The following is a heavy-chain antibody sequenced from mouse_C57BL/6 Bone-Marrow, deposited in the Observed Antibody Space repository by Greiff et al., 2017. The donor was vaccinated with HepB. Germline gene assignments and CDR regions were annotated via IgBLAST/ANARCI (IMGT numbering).Heavy chain of an antibody. CDR1: GFTFSDYG. Sequence: EVKLVESGGGLVKPGGSLKLSCAASGFTFSDYGMHWVRQAPEQGLEWVAYISSGSSTIYYADTVKGRFTISRDNAKNTLFLQMTSLRSEDTAMYYCVDDYYPAWFAYWGQGTLVTVSA. J-gene: IGHJ3*01. CDR2: ISSGSSTI. D-gene: IGHD2-3*01. CDR3: VDDYYPAWFAY. V-gene: IGHV5-17*01.